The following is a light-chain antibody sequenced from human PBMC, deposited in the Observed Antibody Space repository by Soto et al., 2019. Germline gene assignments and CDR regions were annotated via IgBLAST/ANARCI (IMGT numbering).Light chain of an antibody. J-gene: IGKJ1*01. CDR1: QSVSSN. CDR2: GVY. Sequence: EIVMTQSPTILSVSPGERATLSCRASQSVSSNLAWYQQQRRQAPGLLIYGVYTRAPGIPARFSGSGSGTEFTLTIRSLQSEDFAVYYCQQYHSWPPRTFGQGTKVEIK. CDR3: QQYHSWPPRT. V-gene: IGKV3D-15*01.